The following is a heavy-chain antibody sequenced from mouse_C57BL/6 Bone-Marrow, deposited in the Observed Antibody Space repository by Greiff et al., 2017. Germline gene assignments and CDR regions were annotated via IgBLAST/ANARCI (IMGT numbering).Heavy chain of an antibody. V-gene: IGHV1-85*01. Sequence: QVQLQQSGPELVKPGASVKLSCKASGYTFTSYYINWVKQRPGQGLEWIGWIYPRDGSTKYNEKFKGKATLTVDTSSSTAYMELHSLTSEDSAVYFCARDYGSSYWYFDVWGTGTTVTVSS. J-gene: IGHJ1*03. CDR3: ARDYGSSYWYFDV. D-gene: IGHD1-1*01. CDR1: GYTFTSYY. CDR2: IYPRDGST.